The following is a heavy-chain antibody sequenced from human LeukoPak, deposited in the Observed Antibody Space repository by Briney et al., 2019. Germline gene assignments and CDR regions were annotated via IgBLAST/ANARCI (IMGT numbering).Heavy chain of an antibody. CDR2: INHSGTT. Sequence: SETLSLTCTVYGGSFSDYYWSWIRQPPGKGLEWIGEINHSGTTNYNPSLRSRVTISLDTSRNQFSLKLNSVTAADTAVYYCAKSNGYGLVDIWGQGTMVTVSS. D-gene: IGHD3-10*01. CDR1: GGSFSDYY. J-gene: IGHJ3*02. V-gene: IGHV4-34*01. CDR3: AKSNGYGLVDI.